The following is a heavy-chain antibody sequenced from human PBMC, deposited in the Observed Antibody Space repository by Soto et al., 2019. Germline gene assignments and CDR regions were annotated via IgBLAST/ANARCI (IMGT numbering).Heavy chain of an antibody. Sequence: PGGSLRLSCAASGFTFSSYGMHWVRQAPGKGLEWVAVIWYDGSNKYYADSVKGRFTISRDNSKNTLYLQMNSLRAEDTAVYYCARDIVVVVAVHYGMDVWGQGTTVTVSS. CDR1: GFTFSSYG. V-gene: IGHV3-33*01. CDR3: ARDIVVVVAVHYGMDV. J-gene: IGHJ6*02. CDR2: IWYDGSNK. D-gene: IGHD2-15*01.